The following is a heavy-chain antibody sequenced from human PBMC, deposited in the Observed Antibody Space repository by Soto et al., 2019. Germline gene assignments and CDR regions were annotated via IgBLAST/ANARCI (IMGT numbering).Heavy chain of an antibody. CDR3: SKAGHDSSGYYGFIDY. D-gene: IGHD3-22*01. V-gene: IGHV3-23*01. Sequence: PGGSLRLSCAASGFTFSSYAMSWVRQAPGKGLEWVSAISGSGGSTYYADSGKGRFTISRDNSKNTLYLQMNSLRAEDTAVYYCSKAGHDSSGYYGFIDYWGQGTLVTVSS. CDR1: GFTFSSYA. J-gene: IGHJ4*02. CDR2: ISGSGGST.